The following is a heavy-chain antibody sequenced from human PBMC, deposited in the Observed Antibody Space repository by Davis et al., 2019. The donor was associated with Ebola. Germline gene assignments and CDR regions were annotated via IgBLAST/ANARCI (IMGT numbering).Heavy chain of an antibody. Sequence: GESLKISCAASGFTFSDYYINWIRQAPGKGLEWVSYISSSGSIIYYADSVKGRFTISRDNAKNLLYLQMNSLRADDTAVYYCARETVNCGGDCIDYWGQGSLVTVSS. CDR3: ARETVNCGGDCIDY. D-gene: IGHD2-21*02. V-gene: IGHV3-11*04. J-gene: IGHJ4*02. CDR2: ISSSGSII. CDR1: GFTFSDYY.